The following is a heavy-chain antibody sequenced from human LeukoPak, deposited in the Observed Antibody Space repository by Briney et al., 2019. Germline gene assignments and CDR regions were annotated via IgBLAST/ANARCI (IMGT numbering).Heavy chain of an antibody. Sequence: GGSLRLSCVVSGFTFSNYAMHWVRQAPGKGLEWVAVISYAGNNKYYADSVKGRFTISRDNSKNTLYLQMISLRAEDTAVFYCAKEGYSRGYYSYYYMDVWGKGTTVTVSS. CDR2: ISYAGNNK. V-gene: IGHV3-30*04. CDR3: AKEGYSRGYYSYYYMDV. D-gene: IGHD6-13*01. J-gene: IGHJ6*03. CDR1: GFTFSNYA.